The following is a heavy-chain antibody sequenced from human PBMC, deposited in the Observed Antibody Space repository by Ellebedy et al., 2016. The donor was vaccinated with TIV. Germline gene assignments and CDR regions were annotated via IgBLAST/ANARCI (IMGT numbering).Heavy chain of an antibody. V-gene: IGHV4-39*07. CDR2: VDYSWSP. Sequence: MPSETLSLTCSVSGCSVSTTRYYWAWIRQPPGKGLEWIGSVDYSWSPYYNPSLTSRVTISVDRSKNQFSLKLASVSAAETAVYYCARGLRGPFDYWGQGTLVTVSS. CDR1: GCSVSTTRYY. CDR3: ARGLRGPFDY. J-gene: IGHJ4*02.